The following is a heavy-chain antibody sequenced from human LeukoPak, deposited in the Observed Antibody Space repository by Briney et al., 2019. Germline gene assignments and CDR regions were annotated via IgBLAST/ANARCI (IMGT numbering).Heavy chain of an antibody. CDR3: TTDPVIVGATGGEFDY. V-gene: IGHV3-15*01. J-gene: IGHJ4*02. D-gene: IGHD1-26*01. Sequence: GGSLRLSCAASGFTFSSYAMHWVRQAPGKGLEWVGRIKSKTDGGTTDYAAPVKGRFTISRDDSKNTLYLQMNSLKTEDTAVYYCTTDPVIVGATGGEFDYWGQGTLVTVSS. CDR2: IKSKTDGGTT. CDR1: GFTFSSYA.